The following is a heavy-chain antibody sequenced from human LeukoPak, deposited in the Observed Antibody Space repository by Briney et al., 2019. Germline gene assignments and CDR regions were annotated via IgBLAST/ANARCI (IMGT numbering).Heavy chain of an antibody. J-gene: IGHJ4*02. CDR1: GFTFTSHA. CDR2: IASDGRDK. CDR3: AKEGSIAARQGGDY. D-gene: IGHD6-6*01. V-gene: IGHV3-30-3*02. Sequence: HPGGSLRLSCAASGFTFTSHAMHWVRQAPGKGLEWATVIASDGRDKHYADSVKGQFTISRDNSKNTLYLQMNSLRAEDTAVYYCAKEGSIAARQGGDYWGQGTLVAVSS.